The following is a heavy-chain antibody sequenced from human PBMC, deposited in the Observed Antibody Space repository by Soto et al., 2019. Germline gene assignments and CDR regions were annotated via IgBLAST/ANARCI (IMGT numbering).Heavy chain of an antibody. D-gene: IGHD6-13*01. V-gene: IGHV1-46*03. Sequence: GASVKVSCKASGYTFTSYYMHWVRQAPGQGLEWMGIINPSGGSTSYAQKFQGRVTMTRDTSTSTVYMELSSLRSEDTAVYCCARVYSSSWYYRVLFDYWGQGTLVTVSS. CDR3: ARVYSSSWYYRVLFDY. CDR2: INPSGGST. J-gene: IGHJ4*02. CDR1: GYTFTSYY.